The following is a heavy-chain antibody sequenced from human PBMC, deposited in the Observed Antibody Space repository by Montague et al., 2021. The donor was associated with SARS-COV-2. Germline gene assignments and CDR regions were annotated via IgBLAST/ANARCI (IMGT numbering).Heavy chain of an antibody. Sequence: PALVKPTQTLTLTCTFSGSSLSTSGMCVSWIRQPPGKALEWLALIDWDDDKYYSTSLKTRLTISKDTSKNQVVLTMTNMDPVDTATYYCARIRVVRGVIWVDGIDVWGQGTTVTVSS. J-gene: IGHJ6*02. V-gene: IGHV2-70*01. CDR2: IDWDDDK. D-gene: IGHD3-10*01. CDR1: GSSLSTSGMC. CDR3: ARIRVVRGVIWVDGIDV.